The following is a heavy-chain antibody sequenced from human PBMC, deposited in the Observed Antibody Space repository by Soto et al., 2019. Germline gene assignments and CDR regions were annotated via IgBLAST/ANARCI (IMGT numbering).Heavy chain of an antibody. CDR1: GFSLSNARMG. J-gene: IGHJ4*02. V-gene: IGHV2-26*01. CDR2: IFSNDEK. Sequence: SGPTLVNPTETLTLTCTVSGFSLSNARMGVSWIRQPPGKALEWLAHIFSNDEKSYSTSLKSRLTISKDTSKSQVVLTMTNMDPVDTATYYCARIRIAVAGYIDYWGQGTLVTVSS. D-gene: IGHD6-19*01. CDR3: ARIRIAVAGYIDY.